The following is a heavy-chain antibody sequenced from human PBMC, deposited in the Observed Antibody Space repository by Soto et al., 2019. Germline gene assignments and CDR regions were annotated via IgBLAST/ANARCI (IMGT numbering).Heavy chain of an antibody. CDR2: INGDGANI. J-gene: IGHJ6*03. V-gene: IGHV3-74*01. Sequence: EVQLVESGGGLVQPGGSLRLSCATSGFTFSSYWMHWVRQGPGKGLEWVARINGDGANITSADSVQGRCTISRDNAINALYLQMKSLRVEDTAVYYCARRQLRFFTPSYMDVWRKGTTVIVS. CDR3: ARRQLRFFTPSYMDV. CDR1: GFTFSSYW.